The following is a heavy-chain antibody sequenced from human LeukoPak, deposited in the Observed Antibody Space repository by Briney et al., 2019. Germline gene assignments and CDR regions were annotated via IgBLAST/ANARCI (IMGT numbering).Heavy chain of an antibody. D-gene: IGHD6-19*01. CDR3: ARYIKGLYSSGIDY. V-gene: IGHV3-74*01. CDR2: INSDGSST. CDR1: GFTFSSYA. J-gene: IGHJ4*02. Sequence: GGSLRLSCAASGFTFSSYAMHWVRQAPGKGLVWVSRINSDGSSTSYADSVKGRFTISRDNAKNSLYLQMNSLRGEDPAVYYCARYIKGLYSSGIDYWGQGTLVTVSS.